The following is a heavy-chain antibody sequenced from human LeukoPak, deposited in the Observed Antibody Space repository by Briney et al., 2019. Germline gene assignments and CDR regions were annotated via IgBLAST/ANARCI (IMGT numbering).Heavy chain of an antibody. CDR3: ARDRPTSHSDAFDI. Sequence: GGSLRLSCAASGFTFSSYSMNWVRQAPGKGLEWVSSISSSSSYIYYADSVKGRFTISRDKAKNSLYLQMNSLRAEDTAVYYCARDRPTSHSDAFDIWGQGTMVTVSS. CDR1: GFTFSSYS. D-gene: IGHD4-11*01. CDR2: ISSSSSYI. J-gene: IGHJ3*02. V-gene: IGHV3-21*01.